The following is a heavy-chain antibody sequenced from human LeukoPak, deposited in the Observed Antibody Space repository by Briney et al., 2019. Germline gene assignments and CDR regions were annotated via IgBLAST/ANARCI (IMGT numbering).Heavy chain of an antibody. V-gene: IGHV4-59*08. Sequence: WETLSLTCTVSGGSYYWSWIRQPPGKGLEWIGYIYYSGNTNYNPSLKSRVTISVDTSRNQFSLKLSSVTAADTAVYYCARRNDFDIWGQGTMVTVPS. CDR1: GGSYY. CDR2: IYYSGNT. J-gene: IGHJ3*02. CDR3: ARRNDFDI.